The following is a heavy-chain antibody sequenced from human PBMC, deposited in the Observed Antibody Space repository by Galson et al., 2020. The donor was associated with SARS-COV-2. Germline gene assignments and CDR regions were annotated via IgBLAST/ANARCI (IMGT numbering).Heavy chain of an antibody. Sequence: SETLSLTCTVSGASISSGSYYWSWIRQPAGKGLEWIRRIYKRGNTNYNPSLWSQVTRAVETSKNQFSLKLTSVTAADTAVYYCARGNSPCVTIFGVLTGTCGMDVWGQGTTVTVSS. V-gene: IGHV4-61*02. J-gene: IGHJ6*02. CDR1: GASISSGSYY. CDR3: ARGNSPCVTIFGVLTGTCGMDV. D-gene: IGHD3-3*01. CDR2: IYKRGNT.